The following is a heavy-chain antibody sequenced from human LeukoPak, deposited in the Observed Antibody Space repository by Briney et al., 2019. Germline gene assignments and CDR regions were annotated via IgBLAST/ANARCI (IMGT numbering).Heavy chain of an antibody. D-gene: IGHD2-2*02. CDR2: IYYSGST. CDR3: ARHPLLYLLLSWYFDY. J-gene: IGHJ4*02. V-gene: IGHV4-39*01. CDR1: GGSISSSSYY. Sequence: SETLSLTCTVSGGSISSSSYYWGWIRQPPGKGLEWIGSIYYSGSTYYNPSLKSRVTISVDTSKNQFSLKLSSVTAADTAVYYCARHPLLYLLLSWYFDYWGQGTLVTVSS.